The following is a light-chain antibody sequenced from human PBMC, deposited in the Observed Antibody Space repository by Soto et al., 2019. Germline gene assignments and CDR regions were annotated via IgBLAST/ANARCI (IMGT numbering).Light chain of an antibody. Sequence: QSVLTQPPSVSGAPGQRVTISCTGSSSNIGAGYDEHWYQQLPGTAPKLLIYVNSNRPSGVPDRFSGSKSGTSASLAITGLQAEDEADYYCQSYDSSLSGSFVFGGGTKLTVL. J-gene: IGLJ3*02. CDR1: SSNIGAGYD. CDR3: QSYDSSLSGSFV. V-gene: IGLV1-40*01. CDR2: VNS.